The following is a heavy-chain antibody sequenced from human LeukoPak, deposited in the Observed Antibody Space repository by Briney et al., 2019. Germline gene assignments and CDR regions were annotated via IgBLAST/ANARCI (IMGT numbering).Heavy chain of an antibody. V-gene: IGHV3-7*04. Sequence: PGGSLRLSCAASGFTFSSYWMSWVRQAQGKGLEWVANIKQDGSEKYYVDSVKGRFTISRDNAKNSLYLQMNSLRAEDTAVYYCARVWYDFWSSDVFDYWGQGTLVTVSS. CDR2: IKQDGSEK. CDR1: GFTFSSYW. D-gene: IGHD3-3*01. J-gene: IGHJ4*02. CDR3: ARVWYDFWSSDVFDY.